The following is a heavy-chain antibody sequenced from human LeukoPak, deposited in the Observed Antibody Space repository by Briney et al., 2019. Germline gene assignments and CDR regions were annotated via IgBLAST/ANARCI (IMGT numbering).Heavy chain of an antibody. D-gene: IGHD4-23*01. CDR2: INHSRRT. J-gene: IGHJ4*02. Sequence: PSETLSLTCAVYVGSFSGYYWIWIRHPPGKGLEWIWEINHSRRTHYNPSLKSRVTISLDASKNQLSLRLSSVTAADTAVYFCARAPYGGALDYWGQGTLVTVSS. CDR1: VGSFSGYY. V-gene: IGHV4-34*01. CDR3: ARAPYGGALDY.